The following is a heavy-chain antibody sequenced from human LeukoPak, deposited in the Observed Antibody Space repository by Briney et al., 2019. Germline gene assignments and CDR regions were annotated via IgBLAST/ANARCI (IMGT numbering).Heavy chain of an antibody. CDR1: GFTFSSYA. D-gene: IGHD2-2*01. CDR2: ISGSGGST. J-gene: IGHJ6*02. Sequence: GGSLRLSCAASGFTFSSYAMSWVRQAPGKGLEWVSAISGSGGSTYYADSVKGRFTISRDNSKNTLYLQMNSLRAEDTAVYYCARHPPGVVPAALYGMDVWGQGTTVTVSS. CDR3: ARHPPGVVPAALYGMDV. V-gene: IGHV3-23*01.